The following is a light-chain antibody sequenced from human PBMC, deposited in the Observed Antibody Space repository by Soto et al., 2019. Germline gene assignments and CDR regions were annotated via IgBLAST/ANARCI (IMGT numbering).Light chain of an antibody. CDR3: QQYNNWPPLT. J-gene: IGKJ4*01. CDR2: DAS. CDR1: QSVSSN. Sequence: EIVMTQSPATLSVSPGDRATLSCRASQSVSSNLAWYQQIPGQAPRLLIYDASTRATGIPARFGGSGSGTDFPLTISSLQSEDFAVYYCQQYNNWPPLTFGGGTKVELK. V-gene: IGKV3-15*01.